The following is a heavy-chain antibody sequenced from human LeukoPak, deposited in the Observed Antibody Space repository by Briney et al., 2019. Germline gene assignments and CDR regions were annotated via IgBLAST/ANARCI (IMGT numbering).Heavy chain of an antibody. D-gene: IGHD6-19*01. CDR3: ARQGVSGGWTTDAFDI. J-gene: IGHJ3*02. V-gene: IGHV1-46*01. CDR1: GYTFTGYY. Sequence: ASVKVSCKASGYTFTGYYMHWVRQAPGQGLEWMGIINPSGGSTSYAQKFQGRVTMTRDTSTSTVYMELSSLRSEDTAVYYCARQGVSGGWTTDAFDIWGQGTMVTVSS. CDR2: INPSGGST.